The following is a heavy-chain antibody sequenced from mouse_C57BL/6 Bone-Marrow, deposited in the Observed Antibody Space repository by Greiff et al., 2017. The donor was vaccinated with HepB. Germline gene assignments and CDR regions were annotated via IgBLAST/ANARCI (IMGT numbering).Heavy chain of an antibody. Sequence: VQLQQSGAELVKPGASVKMSCKASGYTFTSYWITWVKQRPGQGLEWIGDIYPGSGSTNYNEKFKSKATLTVDTSSSTAYMQLSSLTSEDSAVYYCARDGSSPPGFAYWGQGTLVTVSA. CDR1: GYTFTSYW. CDR3: ARDGSSPPGFAY. D-gene: IGHD1-1*01. V-gene: IGHV1-55*01. J-gene: IGHJ3*01. CDR2: IYPGSGST.